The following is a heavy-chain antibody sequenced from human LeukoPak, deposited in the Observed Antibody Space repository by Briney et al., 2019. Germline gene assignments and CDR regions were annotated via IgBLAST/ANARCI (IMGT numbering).Heavy chain of an antibody. CDR1: GFIFSSYA. CDR2: ISFDGSNK. J-gene: IGHJ4*02. V-gene: IGHV3-30-3*01. CDR3: ARQVAGLDY. D-gene: IGHD6-19*01. Sequence: GGALKLSGAASGFIFSSYAVHLVRQAPGKGLEWVAFISFDGSNKYYADSVKGRFTISRDNSKNTLYLQMNSLRAEDTAVYYCARQVAGLDYWGQGTLVTVSS.